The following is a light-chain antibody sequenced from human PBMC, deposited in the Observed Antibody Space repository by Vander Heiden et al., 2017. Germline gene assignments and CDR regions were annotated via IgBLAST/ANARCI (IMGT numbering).Light chain of an antibody. CDR3: QHYDRRSI. CDR1: QSVSSNY. Sequence: EIVLTQSPGTLSLSPGERASLSCRASQSVSSNYLAWYQHKPGQAPRLLIYAASSRATGIPDRLSGSGSGTDFTLTISRREPEDFAVYYGQHYDRRSIFAKGTKLRSN. CDR2: AAS. J-gene: IGKJ2*01. V-gene: IGKV3-20*01.